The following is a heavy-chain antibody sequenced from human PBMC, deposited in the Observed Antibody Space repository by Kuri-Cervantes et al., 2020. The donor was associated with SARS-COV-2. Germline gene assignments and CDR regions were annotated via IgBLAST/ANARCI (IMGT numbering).Heavy chain of an antibody. CDR3: ARVTIAARAFDI. J-gene: IGHJ3*02. CDR1: GGSFSGYY. CDR2: INHSGST. D-gene: IGHD6-6*01. Sequence: SETLSLTCAVYGGSFSGYYWSWIRQPPGKGLEWIGEINHSGSTNYNPSLKSRATISVDTSKNQFSLKLSSVTAADTAVYYCARVTIAARAFDIWGQGTMVTVSS. V-gene: IGHV4-34*01.